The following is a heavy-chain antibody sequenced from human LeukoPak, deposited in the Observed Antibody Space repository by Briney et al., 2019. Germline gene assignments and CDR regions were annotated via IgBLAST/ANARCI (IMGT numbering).Heavy chain of an antibody. J-gene: IGHJ4*02. CDR3: ARGSNGDNVRYFDS. V-gene: IGHV3-30*14. CDR1: GFTFSNYA. CDR2: ISYHGSNK. Sequence: GGSLRLSCAASGFTFSNYAMHWVRQAPGKGLEWVAVISYHGSNKYYADSMKGRFTISRDKSENTLFLQMNSLRDEDMAVYYCARGSNGDNVRYFDSWGQGILVTVSS. D-gene: IGHD4-17*01.